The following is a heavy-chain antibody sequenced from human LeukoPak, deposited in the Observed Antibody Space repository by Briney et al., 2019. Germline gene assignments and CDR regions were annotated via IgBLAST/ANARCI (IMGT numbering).Heavy chain of an antibody. CDR2: MNSNSGNT. V-gene: IGHV1-8*01. CDR1: GYTFTSYD. Sequence: ASVKVSCKASGYTFTSYDINWVRQATGQGLEWMGWMNSNSGNTGYAQKFQGRVTMTRNTSISTAYMELSSLRSEDTAVYYCARDIVVVTALLYYYYGMDVWGQGTTVTVSS. J-gene: IGHJ6*02. CDR3: ARDIVVVTALLYYYYGMDV. D-gene: IGHD2-21*02.